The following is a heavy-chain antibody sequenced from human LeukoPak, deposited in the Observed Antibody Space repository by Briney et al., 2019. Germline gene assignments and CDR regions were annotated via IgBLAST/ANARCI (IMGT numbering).Heavy chain of an antibody. Sequence: ASVKVSCKASGYTFTGYYMHWVRQAPAQGLEWMGWINPNSGGTNYAQKFQGRVTMTRDTSISTAYMELSRLRSEDTAVYYCATDLATDYYYYMDVWGKGTTVTVSS. J-gene: IGHJ6*03. CDR2: INPNSGGT. CDR3: ATDLATDYYYYMDV. D-gene: IGHD1-26*01. V-gene: IGHV1-2*02. CDR1: GYTFTGYY.